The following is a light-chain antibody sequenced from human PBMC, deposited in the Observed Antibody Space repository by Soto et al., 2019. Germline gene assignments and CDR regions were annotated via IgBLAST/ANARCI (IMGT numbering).Light chain of an antibody. V-gene: IGKV2-28*01. CDR2: LGS. J-gene: IGKJ1*01. Sequence: DIVMTQSPLSLPVTPGEPASISCRSSQSLLHSNGYNYLDWYLQKPGQSQQLLIYLGSNRASEVTDRLSGRGSGTDFTLKSSRVEAEDVGVYYSMQALQTPWTFGQGTKVEIK. CDR1: QSLLHSNGYNY. CDR3: MQALQTPWT.